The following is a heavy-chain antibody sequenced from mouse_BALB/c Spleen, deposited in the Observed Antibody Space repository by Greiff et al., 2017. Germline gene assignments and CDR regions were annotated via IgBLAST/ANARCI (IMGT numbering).Heavy chain of an antibody. J-gene: IGHJ1*01. V-gene: IGHV5-6-5*01. CDR2: ISSGGST. CDR3: ARGSITTVVAPGSWYFDV. CDR1: GFTFSSYA. D-gene: IGHD1-1*01. Sequence: EVHLVESGGGLVKPGGSLKLSCAASGFTFSSYAMSWVRQTPEKRLEWVASISSGGSTYYPDSVKGRFTISRDNARNILYLQMSSLRSEDTAMYYCARGSITTVVAPGSWYFDVWGAGTTVTVSS.